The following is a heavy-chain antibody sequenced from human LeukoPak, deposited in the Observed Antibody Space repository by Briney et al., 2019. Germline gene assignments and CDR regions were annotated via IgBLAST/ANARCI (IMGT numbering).Heavy chain of an antibody. Sequence: GGSLRLSCAASGFTFSGYSMNWVRQAPGKGLEWVSSISSSSSYIYYADSVKGRFTISRDNAKNSLYLQMNSLRAEDTAVYYCARATMIAYFDLWGRGTLVTVSS. CDR1: GFTFSGYS. V-gene: IGHV3-21*01. D-gene: IGHD3-22*01. J-gene: IGHJ2*01. CDR3: ARATMIAYFDL. CDR2: ISSSSSYI.